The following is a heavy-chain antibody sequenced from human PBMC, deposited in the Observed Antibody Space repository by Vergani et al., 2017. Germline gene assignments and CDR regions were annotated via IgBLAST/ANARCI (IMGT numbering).Heavy chain of an antibody. CDR2: IIPIFGTA. V-gene: IGHV1-69*13. J-gene: IGHJ5*02. Sequence: QVQLVQSGAEVKKPGSSVKVSCKASGGTFSSYAISWVRQAPGQGLEWMGRIIPIFGTANYEQKFQGRVTITADESTSTAYMELSSLRSEDTAIYFCARGVLDSKYRHNWFGPWGQGTVVTVSS. D-gene: IGHD3/OR15-3a*01. CDR3: ARGVLDSKYRHNWFGP. CDR1: GGTFSSYA.